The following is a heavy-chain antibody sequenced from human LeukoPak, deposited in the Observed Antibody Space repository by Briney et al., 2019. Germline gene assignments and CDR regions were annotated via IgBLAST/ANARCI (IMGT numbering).Heavy chain of an antibody. V-gene: IGHV3-21*01. D-gene: IGHD2-2*01. CDR2: TSDSGSYM. J-gene: IGHJ6*02. CDR1: GFTLRSYS. Sequence: PGGSLRLSCAASGFTLRSYSMNWVRQAPGKGLEWVSSTSDSGSYMFYGDSVKGRFTISRDNAKKLLYLQMNSLRAEDTALYFCARYCSSSTCSDYYYYGMDVWGQGTTVTVSS. CDR3: ARYCSSSTCSDYYYYGMDV.